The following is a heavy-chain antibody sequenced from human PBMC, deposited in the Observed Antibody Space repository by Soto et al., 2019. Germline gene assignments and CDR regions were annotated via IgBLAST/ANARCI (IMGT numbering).Heavy chain of an antibody. Sequence: QVLLVQSGAEMKQPGSSVSVSCRASGDSFTNYAFTWVRQAPGQGPEWLGGIILALGTPHYSQRFQGRLIITADESSSTVYMELGSLRLADTAVYYCGRYCTNTKCRGGYYLDLWGQGTLLTVSS. CDR3: GRYCTNTKCRGGYYLDL. D-gene: IGHD2-8*01. CDR2: IILALGTP. V-gene: IGHV1-69*01. CDR1: GDSFTNYA. J-gene: IGHJ5*02.